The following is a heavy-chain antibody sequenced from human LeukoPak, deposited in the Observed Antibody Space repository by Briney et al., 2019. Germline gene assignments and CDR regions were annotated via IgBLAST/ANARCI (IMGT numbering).Heavy chain of an antibody. J-gene: IGHJ5*02. D-gene: IGHD3-3*01. CDR2: ISGSGGST. V-gene: IGHV3-23*01. CDR1: GFPLRPYA. Sequence: GGSLRLSCVASGFPLRPYAMSWVRQAPGKGLEWVSAISGSGGSTYYADSVKGRFTISRDNSKNTLYLQMNSLRAEDTAVYYCAKVLADTYYDFWSGYFHWFDPWGQGTLVTVSS. CDR3: AKVLADTYYDFWSGYFHWFDP.